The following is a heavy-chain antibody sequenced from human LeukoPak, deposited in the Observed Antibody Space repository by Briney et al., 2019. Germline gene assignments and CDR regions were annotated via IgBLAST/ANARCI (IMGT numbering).Heavy chain of an antibody. CDR2: MNPNSGGT. V-gene: IGHV1-2*02. CDR3: ARGSSTYYYDSSGYCNFDY. J-gene: IGHJ4*02. Sequence: ASVTLSCKASGYTFTGYYMNWVRQAPGQALEWMGWMNPNSGGTNYAQKFQGRVTMTRDTSISTAYMELSRLRSGDTAVYYCARGSSTYYYDSSGYCNFDYWGQGTLVTVFS. CDR1: GYTFTGYY. D-gene: IGHD3-22*01.